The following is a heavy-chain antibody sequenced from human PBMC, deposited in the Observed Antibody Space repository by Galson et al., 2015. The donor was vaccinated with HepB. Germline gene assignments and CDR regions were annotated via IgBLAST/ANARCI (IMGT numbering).Heavy chain of an antibody. CDR3: AKDSSPQYYDILTGFHSPYLCY. J-gene: IGHJ4*02. Sequence: SLRLSCAASGFTFSAYGMHWVRQAPGKGLEWVAVISYDGGNQYYADSVKGRFTISRDKSKNTLYLQMNSLRAEDTAIYYCAKDSSPQYYDILTGFHSPYLCYWGQGTLGTVSS. V-gene: IGHV3-30*18. CDR2: ISYDGGNQ. CDR1: GFTFSAYG. D-gene: IGHD3-9*01.